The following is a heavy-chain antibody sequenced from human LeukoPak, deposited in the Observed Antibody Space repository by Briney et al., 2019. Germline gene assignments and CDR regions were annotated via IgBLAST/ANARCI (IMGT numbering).Heavy chain of an antibody. CDR3: ARDEGGNAFDI. J-gene: IGHJ3*02. Sequence: VASVKVSCKASGYTFSGSYMHWVRQAPGQGLEWMGWINANSGGTNSAQKFQGRVTMTRDTSISTAYMELSSLRSDDTAVYYCARDEGGNAFDIWGQGTMVTVSS. CDR1: GYTFSGSY. D-gene: IGHD3-16*01. V-gene: IGHV1-2*02. CDR2: INANSGGT.